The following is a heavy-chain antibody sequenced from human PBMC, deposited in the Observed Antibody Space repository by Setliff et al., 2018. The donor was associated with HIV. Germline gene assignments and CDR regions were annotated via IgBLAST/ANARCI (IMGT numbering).Heavy chain of an antibody. J-gene: IGHJ6*03. CDR2: IYTSGST. Sequence: SETLSLTCTVSGGSISSYYWSWIRQPAGKGLEWIGRIYTSGSTNYNPSLKSRLTMSVDTSKNQFSLKVSSVTAADTAVYYCARDRSHPPYYMDVWGKGTTVTVSS. V-gene: IGHV4-4*07. CDR1: GGSISSYY. CDR3: ARDRSHPPYYMDV.